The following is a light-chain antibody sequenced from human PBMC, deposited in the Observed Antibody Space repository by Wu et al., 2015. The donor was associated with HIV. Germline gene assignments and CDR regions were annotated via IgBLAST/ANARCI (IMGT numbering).Light chain of an antibody. J-gene: IGKJ1*01. CDR3: QQYNTYPWT. CDR2: GAS. V-gene: IGKV1D-16*01. CDR1: QGINIW. Sequence: DIQMTQSPSSVSASVGDRVTITCRASQGINIWLSWYQQKPGKAPKLLIYGASSLQSGVPSRFSGSGSGTDFTLTINNLQPDDFATYYCQQYNTYPWTFGLGTKVEV.